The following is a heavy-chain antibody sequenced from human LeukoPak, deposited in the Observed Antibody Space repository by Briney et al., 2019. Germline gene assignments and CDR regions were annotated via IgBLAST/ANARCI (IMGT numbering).Heavy chain of an antibody. Sequence: ASVKVSCKASGYTFTSYDINWVRQATGQGLEWMGWMNPNSGNTGYAQKFQGRVTITRNTSISTAYMELSSLRSEDTAVYYCARGRRVVPAARSSTKNYYYYMDVWGKGTTVTVSS. V-gene: IGHV1-8*03. D-gene: IGHD2-2*01. J-gene: IGHJ6*03. CDR3: ARGRRVVPAARSSTKNYYYYMDV. CDR2: MNPNSGNT. CDR1: GYTFTSYD.